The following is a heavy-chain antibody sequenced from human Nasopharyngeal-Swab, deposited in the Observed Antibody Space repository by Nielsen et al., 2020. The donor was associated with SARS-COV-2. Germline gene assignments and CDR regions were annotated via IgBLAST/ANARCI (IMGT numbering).Heavy chain of an antibody. CDR2: ISSSSSYI. D-gene: IGHD3-3*01. CDR3: AREDDFWSGSTDYYYYYMDV. Sequence: VRQMPGKGLEWVSSISSSSSYIYYADSVKGRFTISRDNAKNSLYLQMNSLRAEDTAVYYCAREDDFWSGSTDYYYYYMDVWGKGTTVTVSS. J-gene: IGHJ6*03. V-gene: IGHV3-21*01.